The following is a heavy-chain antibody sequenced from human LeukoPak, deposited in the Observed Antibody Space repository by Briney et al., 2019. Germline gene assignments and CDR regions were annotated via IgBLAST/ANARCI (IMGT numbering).Heavy chain of an antibody. CDR3: ASRGDYQWGEQSYWYFDL. D-gene: IGHD4-17*01. Sequence: SETLSLTCTVSGGSISSGSYYWSWIRQPAGKGLEWIGRIYTSGSTNYNPSLKSRVTISVDTSKNQFSLKLSSVTAADTAVYYCASRGDYQWGEQSYWYFDLWGRGTLVTVSS. CDR1: GGSISSGSYY. CDR2: IYTSGST. V-gene: IGHV4-61*02. J-gene: IGHJ2*01.